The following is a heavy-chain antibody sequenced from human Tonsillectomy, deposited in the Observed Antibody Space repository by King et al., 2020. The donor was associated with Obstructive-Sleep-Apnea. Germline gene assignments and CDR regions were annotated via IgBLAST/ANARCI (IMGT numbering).Heavy chain of an antibody. D-gene: IGHD3-10*01. CDR2: IGGSAGST. CDR3: AKELTYYYGPGSYWPDN. V-gene: IGHV3-23*04. J-gene: IGHJ4*02. CDR1: GFSFSSYA. Sequence: VQLVESGGGLVQPGGSLRLSCAASGFSFSSYAMTWVRQAPGKGLEWGSAIGGSAGSTYYADSVKGRLTVSGDNSKNTLFLQMNSLIAEDTAVYYCAKELTYYYGPGSYWPDNWGQGALVTVSS.